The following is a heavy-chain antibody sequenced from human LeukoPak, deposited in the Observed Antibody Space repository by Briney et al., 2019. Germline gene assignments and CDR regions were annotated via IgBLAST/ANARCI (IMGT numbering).Heavy chain of an antibody. CDR3: ARDLSYYYDSSGYTAELWFDY. D-gene: IGHD3-22*01. V-gene: IGHV1-18*01. J-gene: IGHJ4*02. Sequence: ASVKVSCKASGYTFTSYGISWVRQAPGQGLEWMGWISAYNGNTNYAQKLQGRVTMTTDTSTSTAYMELGSLRSDDTAVYYCARDLSYYYDSSGYTAELWFDYWGQGTLVTVSS. CDR2: ISAYNGNT. CDR1: GYTFTSYG.